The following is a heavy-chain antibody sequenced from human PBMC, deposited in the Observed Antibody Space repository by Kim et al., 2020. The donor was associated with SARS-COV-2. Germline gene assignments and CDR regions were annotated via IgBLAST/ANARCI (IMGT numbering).Heavy chain of an antibody. CDR1: GFTFNDYA. CDR3: VRWLDGRGSIFQY. CDR2: ITGGSDNI. J-gene: IGHJ1*01. D-gene: IGHD5-12*01. Sequence: GGSLRLSCAASGFTFNDYAMTWVRQAPGKGLEWVSSITGGSDNIFYADSVKGRFTISRDNAKNSLFLELNSLGAEDTAVYYCVRWLDGRGSIFQYWGQGTLVTVSS. V-gene: IGHV3-21*06.